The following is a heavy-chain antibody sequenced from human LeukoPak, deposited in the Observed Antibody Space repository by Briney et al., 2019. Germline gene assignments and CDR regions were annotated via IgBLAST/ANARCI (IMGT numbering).Heavy chain of an antibody. CDR3: ARFSRDGYNRGAFDI. J-gene: IGHJ3*02. Sequence: RGESLKISCKGSGYSFTSYWIGWVRQMPGKGLEWMGIIYPGDSDTRYSPSFQGQVTISADKSISTAYLQWGSLKASDTAMYYCARFSRDGYNRGAFDIWGQGTMVTVSS. CDR1: GYSFTSYW. CDR2: IYPGDSDT. D-gene: IGHD5-24*01. V-gene: IGHV5-51*01.